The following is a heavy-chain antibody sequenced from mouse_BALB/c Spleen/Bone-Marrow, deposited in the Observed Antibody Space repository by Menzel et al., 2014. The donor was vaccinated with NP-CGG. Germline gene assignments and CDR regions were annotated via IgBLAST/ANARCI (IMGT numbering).Heavy chain of an antibody. Sequence: TLVESGGGLVKPGVCLKLSCAASGFTFSSYTMSRVRQTPEKTLEWVATISSVGIYTYYPDSVKGRFTIARDNAKNDLYLQMSSLKSEDTAMYYCTRDLYDGYSYYAMDYWGQGTSVTVSS. CDR1: GFTFSSYT. D-gene: IGHD2-3*01. J-gene: IGHJ4*01. V-gene: IGHV5-6-4*01. CDR2: ISSVGIYT. CDR3: TRDLYDGYSYYAMDY.